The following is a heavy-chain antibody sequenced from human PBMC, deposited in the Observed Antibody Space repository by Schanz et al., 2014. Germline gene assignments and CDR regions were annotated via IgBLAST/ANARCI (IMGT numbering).Heavy chain of an antibody. CDR3: AKDGRLPYYGTGSDFDY. CDR2: ISDSGDST. D-gene: IGHD3-22*01. Sequence: EVQVVESGGGLVQPGGSLRLSCAASEFSFSSFGMNWVRQAPGKGLEWVSDISDSGDSTHYADSVKGRFTISRDNAKNSLFLQMNSLSAEDTAVYYCAKDGRLPYYGTGSDFDYWGQGTLVAVSS. J-gene: IGHJ4*02. V-gene: IGHV3-48*04. CDR1: EFSFSSFG.